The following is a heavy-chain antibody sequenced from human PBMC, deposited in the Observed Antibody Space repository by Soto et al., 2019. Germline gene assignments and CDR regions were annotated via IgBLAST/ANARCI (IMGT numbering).Heavy chain of an antibody. Sequence: GGSLRLSCAATGFIITSYGMQWVRQAPGKGLEWVAVISADAHNKYYADSVKGRFTISRDSSKNTLYLQMNSLRVEDTAVYYCARKTPHDFWGQGTLVTVSS. V-gene: IGHV3-30*03. CDR2: ISADAHNK. CDR3: ARKTPHDF. CDR1: GFIITSYG. J-gene: IGHJ4*02.